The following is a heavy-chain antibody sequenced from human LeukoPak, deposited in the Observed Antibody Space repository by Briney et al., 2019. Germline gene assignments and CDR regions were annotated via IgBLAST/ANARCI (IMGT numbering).Heavy chain of an antibody. CDR1: GGSISSSNW. V-gene: IGHV4-4*02. Sequence: SGTLSLTCAVSGGSISSSNWWSWVRQPPGKGLEWIGEIYHSGSTNYNPSLESRVTISVDKSKNQFSLKLSSVTAADTAVYYCARVYGDYGSGYNWFDPWGQGTLVTVSS. CDR3: ARVYGDYGSGYNWFDP. D-gene: IGHD3-10*01. J-gene: IGHJ5*02. CDR2: IYHSGST.